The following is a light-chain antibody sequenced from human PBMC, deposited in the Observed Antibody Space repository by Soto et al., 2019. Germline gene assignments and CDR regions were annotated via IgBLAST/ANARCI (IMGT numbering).Light chain of an antibody. CDR3: QQYYSYPRT. CDR2: ATS. Sequence: GDRVTITCRASQGISSGLAWYQQRPGKVPKLLIYATSTLQSGVPSRFSGSGSGTDFTLTISCLQSEDFATYYCQQYYSYPRTFGQGTKVDIK. CDR1: QGISSG. V-gene: IGKV1-8*01. J-gene: IGKJ1*01.